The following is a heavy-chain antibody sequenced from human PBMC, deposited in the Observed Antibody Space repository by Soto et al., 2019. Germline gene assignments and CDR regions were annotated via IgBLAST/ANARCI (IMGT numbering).Heavy chain of an antibody. CDR2: IYYSGST. V-gene: IGHV4-59*01. Sequence: SETLSLTCTVSGGSISSYYWSWIRQPPGKGLEWIGYIYYSGSTNYNPSLKNRVTISVDTSKNQFSLKLSSVTAADTAVYYCARSPPIAVNAFDIWGQGTMVTVSS. CDR1: GGSISSYY. CDR3: ARSPPIAVNAFDI. J-gene: IGHJ3*02. D-gene: IGHD6-19*01.